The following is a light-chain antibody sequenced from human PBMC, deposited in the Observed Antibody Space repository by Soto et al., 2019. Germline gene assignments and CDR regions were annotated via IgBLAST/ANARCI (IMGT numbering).Light chain of an antibody. Sequence: DIVMTHSPDSLSVSLGERATSNCRAIQRFFYISNNENLLSWYQQKPGQPPKLLISWASTRGSGVPDRFSGSGSGTDFTLTISSLQAEDVAIYYCQQYYTTPPTFGGGTMVDIK. CDR1: QRFFYISNNENL. J-gene: IGKJ4*01. CDR3: QQYYTTPPT. V-gene: IGKV4-1*01. CDR2: WAS.